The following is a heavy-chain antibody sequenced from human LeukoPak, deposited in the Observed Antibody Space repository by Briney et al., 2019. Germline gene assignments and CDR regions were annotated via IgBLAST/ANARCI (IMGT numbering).Heavy chain of an antibody. V-gene: IGHV3-11*04. CDR2: ISSSSSTI. D-gene: IGHD3-22*01. J-gene: IGHJ6*02. Sequence: GGSLRLSCAASGFTFSDYYMSWIRQAPGKGLEWVSYISSSSSTIYYADSVKGRFTISRDNAKNSLYLQMNSLRAEDTAVYYCARDELDYDSSGYYLGMDVWGQGTTVTVSS. CDR3: ARDELDYDSSGYYLGMDV. CDR1: GFTFSDYY.